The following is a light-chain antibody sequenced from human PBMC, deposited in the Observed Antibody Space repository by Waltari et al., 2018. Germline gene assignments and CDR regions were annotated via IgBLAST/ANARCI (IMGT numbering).Light chain of an antibody. V-gene: IGLV1-40*01. CDR2: VKN. Sequence: QSVLTQPPSMSAAPGQRVTISCTGSSSNIGAGYDVHWYQQLPGTAPKLLIYVKNERPSGFPDRFAGSRSGTSASLAITGLQAEDEADYYCQSYDTSLNLRVFGGGTKLTVL. CDR1: SSNIGAGYD. J-gene: IGLJ2*01. CDR3: QSYDTSLNLRV.